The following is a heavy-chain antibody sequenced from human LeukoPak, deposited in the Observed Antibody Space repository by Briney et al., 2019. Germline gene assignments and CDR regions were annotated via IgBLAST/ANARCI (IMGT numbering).Heavy chain of an antibody. V-gene: IGHV1-8*03. CDR3: ARGLLSFMRSDYSNYWDNWFDP. Sequence: ASVKVSCKASGYTFSSYDINWVRQAPGQGLEWMGWMNPNSGDRGYAQKFQGRVTITRNTSISTAYMELSSLRFEDTAVYYCARGLLSFMRSDYSNYWDNWFDPWGQGTLVTVSS. CDR2: MNPNSGDR. D-gene: IGHD4-11*01. J-gene: IGHJ5*02. CDR1: GYTFSSYD.